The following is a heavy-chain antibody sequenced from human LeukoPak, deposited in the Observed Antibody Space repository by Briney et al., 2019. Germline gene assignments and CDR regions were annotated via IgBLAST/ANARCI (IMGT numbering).Heavy chain of an antibody. J-gene: IGHJ4*02. CDR1: GGSISSSSYY. Sequence: SETLSLTCTVSGGSISSSSYYWGWIRQPPGKGLEWIGSIYYSGSTYYNPSLKSRVTISVDTSKNQFSLKLSSVTAADTAVYYCARFVFWRYDFWSGHDWGQGTLVTVSS. V-gene: IGHV4-39*01. CDR2: IYYSGST. D-gene: IGHD3-3*01. CDR3: ARFVFWRYDFWSGHD.